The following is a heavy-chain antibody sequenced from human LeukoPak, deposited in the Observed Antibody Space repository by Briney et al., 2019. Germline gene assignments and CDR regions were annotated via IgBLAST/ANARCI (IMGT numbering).Heavy chain of an antibody. CDR1: GFTVSSSY. Sequence: PGGSLRLSCAASGFTVSSSYMTWVRQAPGKGLEWVSIFYGGETTYYADSVKGRFTISRDNSKNTLYLQMNSLRAEDTAVYYCTGYISGFPCWGQGTLVTVSS. CDR2: FYGGETT. CDR3: TGYISGFPC. D-gene: IGHD5-18*01. J-gene: IGHJ4*02. V-gene: IGHV3-53*01.